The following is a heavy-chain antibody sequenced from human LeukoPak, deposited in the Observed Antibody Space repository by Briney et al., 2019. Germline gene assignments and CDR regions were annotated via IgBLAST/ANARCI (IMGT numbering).Heavy chain of an antibody. CDR3: ARPYYDSSAYYWHY. D-gene: IGHD3-22*01. CDR2: IYPGDSDT. Sequence: SSSSYYWGWVRQPPGKGLEWMGIIYPGDSDTRYSPSFQGQVTISADKSISTAYLQWSSLRASDTAMYYCARPYYDSSAYYWHYWGQGTLVTVSS. CDR1: SSSSYY. J-gene: IGHJ4*02. V-gene: IGHV5-51*01.